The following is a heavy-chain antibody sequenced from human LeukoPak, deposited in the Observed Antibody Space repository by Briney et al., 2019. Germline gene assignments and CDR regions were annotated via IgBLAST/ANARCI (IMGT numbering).Heavy chain of an antibody. CDR2: ISGSGGST. Sequence: PGGSLRLSCAASGFTFSSYAMSWVRQAPGKGLEWVSAISGSGGSTYYADSVKGRFTISRDNSKNTLYLQMNSLRAEDTAVYYCAKRLVVVVAAKTDDYWGQGTLVTVSS. CDR3: AKRLVVVVAAKTDDY. V-gene: IGHV3-23*01. CDR1: GFTFSSYA. D-gene: IGHD2-15*01. J-gene: IGHJ4*02.